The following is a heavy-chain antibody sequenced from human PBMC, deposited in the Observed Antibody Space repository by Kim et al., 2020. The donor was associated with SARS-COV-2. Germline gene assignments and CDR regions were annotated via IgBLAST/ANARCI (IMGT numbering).Heavy chain of an antibody. Sequence: ASVTVSCKASGYTFTSYGISWVRQAPGQGLEWMGWISAYNGNTNYAQKLQGRVTMTTDTSTSTAYMELRSLRSDDTAVYYCARETVAGTGSDAFDIWGQGTMVTVSS. V-gene: IGHV1-18*01. D-gene: IGHD6-19*01. CDR1: GYTFTSYG. J-gene: IGHJ3*02. CDR3: ARETVAGTGSDAFDI. CDR2: ISAYNGNT.